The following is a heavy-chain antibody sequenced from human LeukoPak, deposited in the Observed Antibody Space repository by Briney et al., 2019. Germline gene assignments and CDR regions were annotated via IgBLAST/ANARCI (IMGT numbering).Heavy chain of an antibody. D-gene: IGHD5-24*01. Sequence: PGGSLRLSCAASRFTFSSYGMHWVRQAPGKGLEWVAFIWNDGTNEDYPESVKGRFTISRDNAKNSLYLQMNSLRDEDTAVYYCARDGEMATNPYYFDYWGQGTLVTVSS. J-gene: IGHJ4*02. CDR1: RFTFSSYG. CDR2: IWNDGTNE. CDR3: ARDGEMATNPYYFDY. V-gene: IGHV3-33*01.